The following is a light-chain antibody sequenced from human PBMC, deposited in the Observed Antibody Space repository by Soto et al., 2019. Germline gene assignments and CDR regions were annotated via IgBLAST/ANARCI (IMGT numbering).Light chain of an antibody. V-gene: IGKV3-15*01. J-gene: IGKJ4*01. CDR2: GAS. CDR3: QQYNNWPPVT. Sequence: EIVMTQSPATLSVSPGERDTLSCRASQSVSSNLAWYQQTPGQAPRLLIYGASTRATGIPARFSGSGSGTEVTLTISSLQSEDCAVYYCQQYNNWPPVTFGGGTKVEIK. CDR1: QSVSSN.